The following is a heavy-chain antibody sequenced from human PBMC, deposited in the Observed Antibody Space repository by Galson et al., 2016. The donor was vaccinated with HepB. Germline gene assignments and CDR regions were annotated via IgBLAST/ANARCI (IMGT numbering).Heavy chain of an antibody. V-gene: IGHV4-34*01. CDR3: ARGRGSILTGDAPTATHHFYFDY. CDR1: GESFSGYY. CDR2: INHSGST. J-gene: IGHJ4*02. D-gene: IGHD3-9*01. Sequence: SETLSLTCVVYGESFSGYYWSWIRQSPGKGLEWIGEINHSGSTNYEASLEGRVTISVDSSKNQFYLNLTSVTAADTAVYFCARGRGSILTGDAPTATHHFYFDYWGLGTLVSVSS.